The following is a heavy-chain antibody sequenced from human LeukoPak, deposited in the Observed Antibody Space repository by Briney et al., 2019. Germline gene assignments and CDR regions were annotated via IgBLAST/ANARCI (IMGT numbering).Heavy chain of an antibody. CDR2: LRGDTGDT. Sequence: ASVTVSCKTSGYMVSDYYMHWVRQAPGKGLEWMEWLRGDTGDTDSPQKFKGRVTMTRDTATNTAYMQLSRLTYDDTAMYFCARVRDNACDYWGQGTLVTVSS. J-gene: IGHJ4*02. V-gene: IGHV1-2*02. CDR3: ARVRDNACDY. CDR1: GYMVSDYY. D-gene: IGHD1-1*01.